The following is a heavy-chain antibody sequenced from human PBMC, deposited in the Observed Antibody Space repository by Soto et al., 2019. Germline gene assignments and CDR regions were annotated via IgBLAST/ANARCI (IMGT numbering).Heavy chain of an antibody. J-gene: IGHJ5*02. Sequence: EVQLVESGGGLVKPGGSLRLSCAASGFTFSSYSMNWVRQAPGKGLEWVSSISSSSTYIYYADSVKGRFTISRDNAKNSLYLQMNSLRAEETAVYYCARVHGYNWFDPWGQGTLVTVSS. D-gene: IGHD5-12*01. CDR1: GFTFSSYS. V-gene: IGHV3-21*01. CDR3: ARVHGYNWFDP. CDR2: ISSSSTYI.